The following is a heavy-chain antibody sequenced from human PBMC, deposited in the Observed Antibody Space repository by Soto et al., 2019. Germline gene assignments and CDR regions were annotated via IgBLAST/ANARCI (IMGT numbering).Heavy chain of an antibody. CDR1: GFTFSSYW. V-gene: IGHV3-7*01. Sequence: EVQLVESGGGLVQPGGSLRLSCAASGFTFSSYWMTWVRQAPGKGLEWVANIKQDGSEKYYADSVKGRFTISRDNAKNSLYLQMNSLRAEDTAVYYCARPWSIDYTTDGFDVWGQGTMVTVSS. CDR3: ARPWSIDYTTDGFDV. J-gene: IGHJ3*01. CDR2: IKQDGSEK. D-gene: IGHD3-3*01.